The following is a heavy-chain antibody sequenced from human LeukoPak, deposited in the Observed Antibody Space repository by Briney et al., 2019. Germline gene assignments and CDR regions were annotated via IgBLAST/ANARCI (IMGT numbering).Heavy chain of an antibody. CDR1: GYTFTSYG. J-gene: IGHJ4*02. CDR2: ISAYNGNT. CDR3: ATFIQAAARGYYFDY. Sequence: ASVTVSFKASGYTFTSYGISWVRQAPGQGLEWMGWISAYNGNTNYAQKLQGRVTMTTDTSTSTAYMELRSLRSDDTAVYYCATFIQAAARGYYFDYWGQGTLVTVSS. V-gene: IGHV1-18*01. D-gene: IGHD6-6*01.